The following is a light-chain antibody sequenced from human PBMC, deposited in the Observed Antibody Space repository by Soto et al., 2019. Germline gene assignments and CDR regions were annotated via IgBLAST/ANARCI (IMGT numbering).Light chain of an antibody. CDR3: HQYNDWPRT. J-gene: IGKJ1*01. CDR1: QSVTTK. V-gene: IGKV3-15*01. CDR2: GAS. Sequence: EIVPTQSPVTLPASLGGRATLSGRASQSVTTKLAWYQQKPGQAPRLVIFGASSRATGIPARFSGSGSGTEFTLTISSLQSEDFAVYYCHQYNDWPRTFGQGTKVDIK.